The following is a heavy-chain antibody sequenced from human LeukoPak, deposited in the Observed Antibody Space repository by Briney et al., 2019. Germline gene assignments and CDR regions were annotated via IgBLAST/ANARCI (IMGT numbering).Heavy chain of an antibody. V-gene: IGHV2-5*02. CDR1: GFSLTDSGEG. CDR2: IYWDGDQ. J-gene: IGHJ3*01. Sequence: ESGPTLVKPAQTLTLTCTCSGFSLTDSGEGVGWTRQSPGKAPEWLALIYWDGDQRFSPSLGSRLSITRDTYKEQVVLTMTNMDPADTATYYCVHRQTSAWNRGAFDVWGQGTMVTVSS. CDR3: VHRQTSAWNRGAFDV. D-gene: IGHD1-1*01.